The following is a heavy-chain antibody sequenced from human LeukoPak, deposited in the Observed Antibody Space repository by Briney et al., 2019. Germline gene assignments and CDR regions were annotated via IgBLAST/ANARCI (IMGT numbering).Heavy chain of an antibody. CDR3: ARDPDYDSSGYQPGVFDY. V-gene: IGHV3-66*02. CDR2: IYSGGST. CDR1: GFTVSSNY. J-gene: IGHJ4*02. D-gene: IGHD3-22*01. Sequence: GRSLRLSCAASGFTVSSNYMSWVRQAPGKGLEWVSVIYSGGSTYYADSVKGRFTISRDNSKNTLYLQMNSLRAEDTAVYYCARDPDYDSSGYQPGVFDYWGQGTLVTVSS.